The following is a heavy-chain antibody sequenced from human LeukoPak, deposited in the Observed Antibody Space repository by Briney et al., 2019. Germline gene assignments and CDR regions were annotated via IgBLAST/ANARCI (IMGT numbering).Heavy chain of an antibody. CDR2: IYSGGST. D-gene: IGHD6-6*01. V-gene: IGHV3-53*01. CDR1: GFTVSSNY. J-gene: IGHJ6*03. CDR3: ARVTGEYSSPWYYYYYMDV. Sequence: GGSLRLSCAASGFTVSSNYMSWVRQAPGKGLEWVSVIYSGGSTYYADSVKGRFTISRDNSKNTLYLQMNSLRAEDTAVYYCARVTGEYSSPWYYYYYMDVWGKGTTVTGSS.